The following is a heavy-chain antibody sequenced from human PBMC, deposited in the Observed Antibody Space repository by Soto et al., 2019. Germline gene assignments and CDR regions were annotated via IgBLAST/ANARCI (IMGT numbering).Heavy chain of an antibody. Sequence: GGSLRLSCAASGFTFSSYSMNWVRQAPGKGLEWVSYISSSSSTIYYADSVKGRFTISRDNAKNSLYLQMNSLRSEDTAVYYCARVPTRSWFDPWGQGTLVTVSS. CDR2: ISSSSSTI. D-gene: IGHD5-12*01. CDR3: ARVPTRSWFDP. CDR1: GFTFSSYS. J-gene: IGHJ5*02. V-gene: IGHV3-48*01.